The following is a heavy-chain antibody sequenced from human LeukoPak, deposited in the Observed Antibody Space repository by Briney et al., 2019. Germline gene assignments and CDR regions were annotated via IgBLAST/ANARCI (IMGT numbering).Heavy chain of an antibody. CDR2: IYNSGST. J-gene: IGHJ4*02. CDR3: ARVSHCGSTSCYTGALGF. Sequence: SETLALTCTVSGDYMSSSRYYWGWIRQPPGKGLEWIVSIYNSGSTYYNPSLRSRVAISVDTSKNQFSLKLSSVTAADTAVFYCARVSHCGSTSCYTGALGFWGQGTLVTVSS. CDR1: GDYMSSSRYY. V-gene: IGHV4-39*07. D-gene: IGHD2-2*02.